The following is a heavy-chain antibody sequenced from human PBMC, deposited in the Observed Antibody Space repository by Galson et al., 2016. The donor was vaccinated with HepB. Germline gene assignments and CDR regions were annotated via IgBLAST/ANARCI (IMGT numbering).Heavy chain of an antibody. Sequence: SVKVSCKASGYTFFNYGITWVRQAPGQGLEWMGWISGYNDNTFYTEKFQGRVTMTKDTSTSTAHLELRSLRSDDTAVYYCAREQNYYDGGGHYYRYFDFWGQGTLVTVSS. CDR1: GYTFFNYG. J-gene: IGHJ4*02. D-gene: IGHD3-22*01. CDR3: AREQNYYDGGGHYYRYFDF. CDR2: ISGYNDNT. V-gene: IGHV1-18*01.